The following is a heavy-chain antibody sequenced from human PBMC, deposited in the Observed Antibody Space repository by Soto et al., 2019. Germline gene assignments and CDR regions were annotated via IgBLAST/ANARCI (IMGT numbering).Heavy chain of an antibody. J-gene: IGHJ4*02. CDR3: AREEYYYGSGAIFDY. CDR2: IIPILGIA. CDR1: GGTFSSYT. V-gene: IGHV1-69*08. Sequence: QVQLVQSGAEVKKPGSSVKVSCKDSGGTFSSYTISWVRQAPGQGLEWMGRIIPILGIANYAQKFQGRVTITADKSTGTAYMELSSLRSEVTAVYYCAREEYYYGSGAIFDYWGQGTLVTVSS. D-gene: IGHD3-10*01.